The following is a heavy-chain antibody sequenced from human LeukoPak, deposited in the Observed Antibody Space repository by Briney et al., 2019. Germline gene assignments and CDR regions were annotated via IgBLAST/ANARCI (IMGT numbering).Heavy chain of an antibody. CDR1: GGSFSAYY. CDR3: ARRKYDYVWGNFRFFDS. Sequence: PSETLSLTCAVYGGSFSAYYWSWIRQPPGKGLEWIGEINHSRSIHYNPSLESRLTISVDTSKDQFSLQLSSVTAADTAVYYCARRKYDYVWGNFRFFDSWGQGTLVTVSS. D-gene: IGHD3-16*02. J-gene: IGHJ4*02. CDR2: INHSRSI. V-gene: IGHV4-34*01.